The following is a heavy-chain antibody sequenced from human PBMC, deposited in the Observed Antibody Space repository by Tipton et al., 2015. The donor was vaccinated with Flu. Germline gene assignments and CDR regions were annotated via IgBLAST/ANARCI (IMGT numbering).Heavy chain of an antibody. V-gene: IGHV3-53*01. D-gene: IGHD3-16*01. Sequence: GSLRLSCEASGFTVSTNSMSWVRQAPGKGLEWVSVIYRGGSTYYADSVKGRFTTSRDSSKNTLYLQMNSLRAEDTAVYYCARVREADYAYGMDVWGQGTTVTVSS. CDR3: ARVREADYAYGMDV. CDR2: IYRGGST. CDR1: GFTVSTNS. J-gene: IGHJ6*02.